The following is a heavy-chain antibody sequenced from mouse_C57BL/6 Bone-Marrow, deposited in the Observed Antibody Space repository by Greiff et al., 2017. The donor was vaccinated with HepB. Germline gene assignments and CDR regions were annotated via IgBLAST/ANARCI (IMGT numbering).Heavy chain of an antibody. V-gene: IGHV1-59*01. CDR3: AGPFFAY. J-gene: IGHJ3*01. CDR2: IDPSDSYT. Sequence: QVQLQQPGAELVRPGTSVKLSCKASGYTFTSYWMHWVKQRPGQGLEWIGVIDPSDSYTNYNQKFKGKATLTVDTSSSTAYMQLSSLTSEDSAVYDGAGPFFAYWGQGTLVTVSA. CDR1: GYTFTSYW.